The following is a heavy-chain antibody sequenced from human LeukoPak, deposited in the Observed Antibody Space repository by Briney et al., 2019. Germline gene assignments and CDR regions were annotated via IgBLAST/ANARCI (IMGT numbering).Heavy chain of an antibody. D-gene: IGHD1-26*01. CDR2: ISSSGTTI. CDR3: ARRRDSGSLQHFDY. CDR1: GFTFSDYS. Sequence: PGGSLRLSCAASGFTFSDYSMNWVRQAPGKGLEWVSYISSSGTTIYYADSVKGRFTISRDNAKNSLYLQMNSLRAEDTAVYYCARRRDSGSLQHFDYWGQGTLVTVSS. V-gene: IGHV3-48*04. J-gene: IGHJ4*02.